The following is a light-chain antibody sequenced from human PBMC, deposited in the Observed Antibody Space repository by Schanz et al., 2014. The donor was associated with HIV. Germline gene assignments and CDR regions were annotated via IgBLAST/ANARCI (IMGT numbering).Light chain of an antibody. CDR2: GAS. CDR1: QSVGGSQ. J-gene: IGKJ4*02. Sequence: EIVLTQSPATLSLSPGERATLSCRASQSVGGSQIAWFQHKGGQPPRLLIFGASTRATGIPARFSGSGSGTEFTLAISRLEPDDFAVYYCHHYGDSRGTFGGGTEVDI. V-gene: IGKV3-20*01. CDR3: HHYGDSRGT.